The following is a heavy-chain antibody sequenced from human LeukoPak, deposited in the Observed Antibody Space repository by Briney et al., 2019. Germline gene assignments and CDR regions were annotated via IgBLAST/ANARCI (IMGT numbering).Heavy chain of an antibody. V-gene: IGHV4-4*07. J-gene: IGHJ6*03. CDR2: IYTSGST. CDR1: GGSISSYY. Sequence: PSETLSLTCTVSGGSISSYYWSWIRQPAGKGLEWIGRIYTSGSTNYNPSLKSRVTMSVDTSKNQFSLKLSSVTAADTAVYYCARDKSGDYYGSSGYSDYYYMDVWGKGTTVTVSS. CDR3: ARDKSGDYYGSSGYSDYYYMDV. D-gene: IGHD3-22*01.